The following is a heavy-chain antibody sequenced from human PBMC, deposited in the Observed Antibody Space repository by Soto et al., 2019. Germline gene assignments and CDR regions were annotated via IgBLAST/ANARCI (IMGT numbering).Heavy chain of an antibody. Sequence: QVQLVQSGAEVKKPGSSVKVSCKASGGTFSSYAISWVRQAPGQGLEWMGGIIPIFGTANYAQKFQGRVTITADESTSTAYMELSSPRSEDTVVYYCARDQYYYDSSGYYHSFYYYGMDVWGQGTTVTVSS. CDR3: ARDQYYYDSSGYYHSFYYYGMDV. V-gene: IGHV1-69*01. CDR1: GGTFSSYA. J-gene: IGHJ6*02. D-gene: IGHD3-22*01. CDR2: IIPIFGTA.